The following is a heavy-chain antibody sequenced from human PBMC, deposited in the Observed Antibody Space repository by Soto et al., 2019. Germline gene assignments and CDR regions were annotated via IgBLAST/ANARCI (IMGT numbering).Heavy chain of an antibody. CDR2: IYYRGNA. J-gene: IGHJ4*02. CDR3: ARLGGLATISYYFDF. Sequence: SETLSLTCSVSDDSINSDKYYWGWIPQPPGKGLEWIGSIYYRGNAYYNPSLQTRVTISLDKSKSQFSLKLNSVTAADSAVYFCARLGGLATISYYFDFWGPGALVTVSS. V-gene: IGHV4-39*01. D-gene: IGHD5-12*01. CDR1: DDSINSDKYY.